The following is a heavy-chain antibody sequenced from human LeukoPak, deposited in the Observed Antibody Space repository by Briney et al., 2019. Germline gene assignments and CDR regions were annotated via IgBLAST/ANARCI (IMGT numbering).Heavy chain of an antibody. J-gene: IGHJ5*02. V-gene: IGHV4-34*01. Sequence: SETLSLTCAVYGGSFSGYYWSWIRQPPGKGLEWIGEINHSGSTNYNPSLKSRVTISVDTSKNQFSLKLSSVTAADTAVYYCARAAMSKVTSSKHYGDAIPHWFDPWGQGTLVTVSS. D-gene: IGHD4-17*01. CDR1: GGSFSGYY. CDR3: ARAAMSKVTSSKHYGDAIPHWFDP. CDR2: INHSGST.